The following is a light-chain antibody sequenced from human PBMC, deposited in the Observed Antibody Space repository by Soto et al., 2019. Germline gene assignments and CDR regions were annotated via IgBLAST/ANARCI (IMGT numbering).Light chain of an antibody. J-gene: IGLJ1*01. CDR3: QSYDV. Sequence: NFMLTQPHSVSESPGKTVTISCTRSSGNIATSYVQWYQQRPGSSPTTVIYEHHQRPSDVPDRFSGSIDSSSNSASLTISGLKTEDEADYYCQSYDVFGTGTKVTVL. V-gene: IGLV6-57*01. CDR2: EHH. CDR1: SGNIATSY.